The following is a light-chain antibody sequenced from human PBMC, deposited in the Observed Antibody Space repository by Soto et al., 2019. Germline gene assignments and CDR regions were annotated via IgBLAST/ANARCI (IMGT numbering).Light chain of an antibody. J-gene: IGKJ1*01. CDR2: DAY. Sequence: EFVWTQSPGTLSLSPGERATLSCRASQTVRNNYLAWYQQKPGQAHRLLIYDAYSRATGIPDRFSGGGSGTDFTLTISRLEPEDFATYYCQQYNSYSKTVGQGTKVDIK. CDR1: QTVRNNY. V-gene: IGKV3-20*01. CDR3: QQYNSYSKT.